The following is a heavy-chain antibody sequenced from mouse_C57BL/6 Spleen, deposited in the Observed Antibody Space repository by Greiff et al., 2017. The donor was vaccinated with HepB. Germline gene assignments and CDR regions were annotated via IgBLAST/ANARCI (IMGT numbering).Heavy chain of an antibody. CDR2: IYPSDSET. Sequence: VQLQQPGAELVRPGSSVKLSCKASGYTFTSYWMDWVKQRPGQGLEWIGNIYPSDSETHYNQKFKDKATLTVDKSASTAYMKLSSLTSEDSAVYYCARQGSNLYFDYWGQGTTLTVSS. CDR1: GYTFTSYW. D-gene: IGHD2-5*01. V-gene: IGHV1-61*01. J-gene: IGHJ2*01. CDR3: ARQGSNLYFDY.